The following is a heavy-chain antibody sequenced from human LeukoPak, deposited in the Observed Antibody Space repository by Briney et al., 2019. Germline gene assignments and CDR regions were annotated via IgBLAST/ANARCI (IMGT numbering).Heavy chain of an antibody. CDR2: IFPSGGEI. J-gene: IGHJ4*02. CDR3: ATYRQVLLPFES. Sequence: GGSLRLSCAASGFTFSSSSMHWVRQPPGKGLEWVSSIFPSGGEIHYADSVRGRFTISRDNSKSTLSLQMNSLRAEDTAIYYCATYRQVLLPFESWGQGTLVTVSS. V-gene: IGHV3-21*04. CDR1: GFTFSSSS. D-gene: IGHD2-8*02.